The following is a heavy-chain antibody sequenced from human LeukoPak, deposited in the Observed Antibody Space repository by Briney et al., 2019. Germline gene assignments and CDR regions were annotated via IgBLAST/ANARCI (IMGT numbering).Heavy chain of an antibody. D-gene: IGHD2-2*02. CDR3: TTDPYQPLLYPFDY. Sequence: NSGGSLRLSCAASGFTFSNAWMSWVRQAPGKGLEWVGRIKSKTDGGTTDYAAPVKGRFTISRDDSKNTLYLQMNSLKTEDTAVYYCTTDPYQPLLYPFDYWGQGTLVTVSS. CDR1: GFTFSNAW. J-gene: IGHJ4*02. CDR2: IKSKTDGGTT. V-gene: IGHV3-15*01.